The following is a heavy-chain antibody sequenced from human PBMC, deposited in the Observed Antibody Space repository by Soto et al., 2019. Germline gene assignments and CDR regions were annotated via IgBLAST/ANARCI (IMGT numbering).Heavy chain of an antibody. CDR2: IKSIGGGGTT. CDR3: ASDLPNYGSGEFDF. J-gene: IGHJ4*02. V-gene: IGHV3-15*01. Sequence: EVQLVESGGGLVKPGGFLRLSCAASGFTCNTAWMSWVRQAPGKGLEWVGRIKSIGGGGTTDYAAPVKGRFTISRDDSQYTVYLQMNSLKTEDTAVYYCASDLPNYGSGEFDFWGRGALVTVSS. CDR1: GFTCNTAW. D-gene: IGHD3-10*01.